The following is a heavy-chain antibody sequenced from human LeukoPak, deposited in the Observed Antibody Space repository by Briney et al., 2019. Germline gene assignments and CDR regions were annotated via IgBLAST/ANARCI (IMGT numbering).Heavy chain of an antibody. CDR2: ISSSSSTI. D-gene: IGHD4/OR15-4a*01. V-gene: IGHV3-48*02. J-gene: IGHJ6*02. CDR3: ARAGSLTTLYYGMDV. Sequence: GGSLRLSCAASGFTFSSYWMSWVRQAPGKGLEWVSYISSSSSTIYYADSVKGRFTISRDNAKNSLYLQMNSLRDEDTAVYYCARAGSLTTLYYGMDVWGQGTTVTVSS. CDR1: GFTFSSYW.